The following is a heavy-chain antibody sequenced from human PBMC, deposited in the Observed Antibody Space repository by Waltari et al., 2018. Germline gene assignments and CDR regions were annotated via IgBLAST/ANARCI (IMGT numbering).Heavy chain of an antibody. CDR2: ISDAVVII. Sequence: EVQLLESGGGLVQPGGSLRLSCAASGFTFSTYVMNWVGQAPGKGLEWGSSISDAVVIINYADSGKGRFTISRDNSKNTLYLQMNSLRVDDTAVYYCARGSGVDSWGQGTLVTISS. CDR1: GFTFSTYV. CDR3: ARGSGVDS. V-gene: IGHV3-23*01. J-gene: IGHJ4*02. D-gene: IGHD7-27*01.